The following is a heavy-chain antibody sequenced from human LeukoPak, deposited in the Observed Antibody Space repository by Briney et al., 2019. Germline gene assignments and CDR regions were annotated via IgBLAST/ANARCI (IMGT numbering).Heavy chain of an antibody. CDR1: GYTFTSYY. J-gene: IGHJ6*02. V-gene: IGHV1-46*01. CDR3: ARDRWFGELHYYYYYYGMDV. D-gene: IGHD3-10*01. Sequence: ASVKVSCKVSGYTFTSYYMHWVRQAPGQGLEWMGIINPSGGSTSYAQKFQGRVTMTRDTSTSTVYMELSSLRSEDTAVYYCARDRWFGELHYYYYYYGMDVWGQGTTVTVSS. CDR2: INPSGGST.